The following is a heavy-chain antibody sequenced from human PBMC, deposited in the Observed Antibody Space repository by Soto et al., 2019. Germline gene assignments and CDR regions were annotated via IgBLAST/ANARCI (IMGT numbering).Heavy chain of an antibody. CDR1: GFIFSDHY. Sequence: EVHLVESGGGLVQPGGSLRLSCAASGFIFSDHYMDWVRQAPGKGLEWVGRTRNKVKSYTTDYAASVKGRFTISRDDSKASLYVQMTSLKTEDTAVYYWTRVGDYGGMRTLAYWGQGTRVTVSS. CDR3: TRVGDYGGMRTLAY. V-gene: IGHV3-72*01. J-gene: IGHJ4*02. CDR2: TRNKVKSYTT. D-gene: IGHD4-17*01.